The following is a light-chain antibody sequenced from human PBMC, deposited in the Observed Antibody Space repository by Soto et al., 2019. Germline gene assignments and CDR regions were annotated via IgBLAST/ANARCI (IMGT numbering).Light chain of an antibody. Sequence: ELVLTHSPATLSLSPGERATLSCRASQSVSSNLAWYQQKPGQAPRLLIYGASTRATGIPARFSGSGSGTELTLTISSLQSEDFAVYYCQQYNNGPPLTFGGGTKVDIK. CDR2: GAS. CDR3: QQYNNGPPLT. J-gene: IGKJ4*01. V-gene: IGKV3D-15*01. CDR1: QSVSSN.